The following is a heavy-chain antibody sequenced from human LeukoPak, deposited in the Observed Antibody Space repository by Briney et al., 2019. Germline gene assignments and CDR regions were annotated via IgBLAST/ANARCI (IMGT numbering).Heavy chain of an antibody. V-gene: IGHV3-74*01. CDR2: ISGDGTAR. Sequence: GGSLRLSCAASGFTSSSYWVHWVRQVPGKGLVWVSRISGDGTARNYADSVKGRFTISRDDAKNTVDLQMNSLRGEDTAVYYCVRGRGSYGWFDPWGQGTLVTVSS. CDR3: VRGRGSYGWFDP. J-gene: IGHJ5*02. D-gene: IGHD3-10*01. CDR1: GFTSSSYW.